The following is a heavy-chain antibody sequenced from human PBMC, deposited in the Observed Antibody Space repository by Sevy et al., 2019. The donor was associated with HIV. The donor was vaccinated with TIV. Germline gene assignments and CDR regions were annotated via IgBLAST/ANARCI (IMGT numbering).Heavy chain of an antibody. Sequence: GGSLRLSCAASGFTFSSYWMHWVRQAPGKGLVWVSRINSDGSSTSYADSVKGRFTISRDNAKNTLYLQMNSLRAEDKAVYYCDRGYYYDSSGYYYGESVDYWGQGTLVTVSS. CDR3: DRGYYYDSSGYYYGESVDY. CDR1: GFTFSSYW. V-gene: IGHV3-74*01. J-gene: IGHJ4*02. D-gene: IGHD3-22*01. CDR2: INSDGSST.